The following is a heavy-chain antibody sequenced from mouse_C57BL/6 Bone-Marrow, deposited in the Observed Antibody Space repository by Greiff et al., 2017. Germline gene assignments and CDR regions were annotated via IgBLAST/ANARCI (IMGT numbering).Heavy chain of an antibody. Sequence: VQLQESGAELARPGASVKLSCKASGYTFTSYGISWVKQRTGQGLEWIGEIYPRSGNTYYNEKFKGKATLTADKSSSTAYMELRSLTSEDSAVYFCARDHYYGSSLYYFDSWGQGTTLTVSS. CDR1: GYTFTSYG. J-gene: IGHJ2*01. CDR2: IYPRSGNT. CDR3: ARDHYYGSSLYYFDS. D-gene: IGHD1-1*01. V-gene: IGHV1-81*01.